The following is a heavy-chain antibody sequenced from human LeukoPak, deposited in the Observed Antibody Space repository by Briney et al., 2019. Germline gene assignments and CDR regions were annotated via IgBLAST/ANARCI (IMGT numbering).Heavy chain of an antibody. Sequence: GESLKISCKGSGYSFTSYWISWVRQMPGKGLEWMGRIDPSDSYTNYSPSFQGHVTISADKSIGTAYLQWSSLKASDTAMYYRARHSEAGIAAAGTRYWGQGTLVTVSS. CDR2: IDPSDSYT. CDR1: GYSFTSYW. CDR3: ARHSEAGIAAAGTRY. D-gene: IGHD6-13*01. V-gene: IGHV5-10-1*01. J-gene: IGHJ4*02.